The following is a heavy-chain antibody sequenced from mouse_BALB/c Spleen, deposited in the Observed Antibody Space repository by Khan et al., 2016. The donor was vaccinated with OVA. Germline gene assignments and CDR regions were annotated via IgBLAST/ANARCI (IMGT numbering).Heavy chain of an antibody. CDR1: GYTFTDYD. D-gene: IGHD1-1*02. J-gene: IGHJ3*01. CDR3: ARGGRVAY. CDR2: ISTYYGDA. Sequence: QVQLKQSGAELVRPGVSVKISCKVSGYTFTDYDMHWVKQSHAKSLEWIGVISTYYGDAAYNQKFQGKATMTVDKSSSTAYMELARLTSEDSAIYYCARGGRVAYWGQGTLVTVSA. V-gene: IGHV1S137*01.